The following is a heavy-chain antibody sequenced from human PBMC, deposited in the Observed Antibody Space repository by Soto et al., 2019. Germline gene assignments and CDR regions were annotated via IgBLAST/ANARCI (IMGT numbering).Heavy chain of an antibody. CDR3: ARAPGDYESFDI. CDR1: RFTFSSYG. J-gene: IGHJ3*02. Sequence: QVQLVESGGGVVQPGRSLRLSCAASRFTFSSYGMHWVRQAPGKGLEWVAVIWYDGSNKYYADSVKGRFTISRDNSKNTLYLQMNSLRAEDTAVYYCARAPGDYESFDIWGQGTMVTVSS. V-gene: IGHV3-33*01. CDR2: IWYDGSNK. D-gene: IGHD4-17*01.